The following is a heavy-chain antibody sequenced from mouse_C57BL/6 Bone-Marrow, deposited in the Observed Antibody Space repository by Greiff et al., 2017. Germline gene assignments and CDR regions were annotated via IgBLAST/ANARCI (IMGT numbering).Heavy chain of an antibody. V-gene: IGHV1-81*01. CDR2: IYPRSGNT. Sequence: QVQLQQSGAELARPGASVKLSCKASGYTFTSYGISWVKQRTGQGLKWIGEIYPRSGNTYYNEKFKGKATLTADKSSSTAYMELRSLTSEDSAVYFCVCGDGPWFAYWGQGTLVTVSA. D-gene: IGHD1-2*01. CDR1: GYTFTSYG. J-gene: IGHJ3*01. CDR3: VCGDGPWFAY.